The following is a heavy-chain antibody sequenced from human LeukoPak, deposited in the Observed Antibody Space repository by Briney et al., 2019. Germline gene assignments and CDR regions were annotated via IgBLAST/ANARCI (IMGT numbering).Heavy chain of an antibody. CDR2: ISGSGDRT. CDR3: AKDHFRGRQRDFDY. CDR1: GFTFSSYA. D-gene: IGHD6-25*01. V-gene: IGHV3-23*01. J-gene: IGHJ4*02. Sequence: PGGSLRLSCAASGFTFSSYAMSWVRQAPGKGLEWVSAISGSGDRTYYADSVKGRFTISRDNSKNTLYLQMNSLRAEDTAVYYCAKDHFRGRQRDFDYWGRGTLVTVSS.